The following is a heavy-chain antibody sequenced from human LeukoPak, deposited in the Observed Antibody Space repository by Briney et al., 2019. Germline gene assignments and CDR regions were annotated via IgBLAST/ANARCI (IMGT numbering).Heavy chain of an antibody. CDR3: ANWDPYYYYMDV. CDR1: GFTFSTYA. J-gene: IGHJ6*03. D-gene: IGHD1-26*01. CDR2: ISASGGGT. V-gene: IGHV3-23*01. Sequence: GGSLRLSCTASGFTFSTYAMSWVRQAPGKGLEWVSSISASGGGTHYAGSVKGRFTISRDNSKNTLYLQMNSLRVEDTAVHYCANWDPYYYYMDVWGKGTTVTVSS.